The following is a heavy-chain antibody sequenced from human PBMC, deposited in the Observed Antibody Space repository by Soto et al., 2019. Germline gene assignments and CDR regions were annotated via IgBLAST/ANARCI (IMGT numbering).Heavy chain of an antibody. J-gene: IGHJ3*02. CDR3: GRGPEESGKPMVI. V-gene: IGHV3-74*01. CDR2: INGDGSST. Sequence: EVQLVESGGGLVQPGGSLRLSCAASGFTFSSHWMHWVRQAPGKGLVWVSRINGDGSSTTYANSVKGRFTISRDDAKSTLNLQINSLRAEVPAVYYYGRGPEESGKPMVIWGQGTVVTVFS. CDR1: GFTFSSHW. D-gene: IGHD3-10*01.